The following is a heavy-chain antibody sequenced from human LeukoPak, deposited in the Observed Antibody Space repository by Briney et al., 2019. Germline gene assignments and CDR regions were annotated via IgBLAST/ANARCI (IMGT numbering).Heavy chain of an antibody. CDR2: FDPEDGET. CDR1: GYTLTELS. D-gene: IGHD1-26*01. Sequence: ASVKVSCKVSGYTLTELSMHWVRQAPGKGLEWMGGFDPEDGETIYAQKFQGRVTMTEDTSTDTAYMELSSLRSEDTAVYYCATVHKWELQVGYFQHWGQGTLVTVSS. V-gene: IGHV1-24*01. CDR3: ATVHKWELQVGYFQH. J-gene: IGHJ1*01.